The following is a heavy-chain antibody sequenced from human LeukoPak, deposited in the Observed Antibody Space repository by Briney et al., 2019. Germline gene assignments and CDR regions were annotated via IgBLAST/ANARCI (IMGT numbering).Heavy chain of an antibody. D-gene: IGHD6-19*01. J-gene: IGHJ4*02. V-gene: IGHV7-4-1*02. CDR3: ARGGSSGWYRQDY. CDR2: INTNTGNP. Sequence: ASVKVSCKASGYTFTSYAMNWVRQAPGQGLEWMGWINTNTGNPTYAQGFTGRFVFSLGTSVSTAYLQISSLRAEDTAVYYCARGGSSGWYRQDYWGQGTLVTVSS. CDR1: GYTFTSYA.